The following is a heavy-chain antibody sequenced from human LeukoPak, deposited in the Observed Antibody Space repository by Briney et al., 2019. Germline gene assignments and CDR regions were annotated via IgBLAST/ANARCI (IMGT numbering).Heavy chain of an antibody. CDR2: IYSGGNS. V-gene: IGHV3-66*04. Sequence: IYSGGNSYYADSVKGRFTISRDNSKNTLYLQMNSLRAEDTAVYYCARRGSNSHPYYFDYWGQGTLVTVSS. CDR3: ARRGSNSHPYYFDY. J-gene: IGHJ4*02. D-gene: IGHD4-11*01.